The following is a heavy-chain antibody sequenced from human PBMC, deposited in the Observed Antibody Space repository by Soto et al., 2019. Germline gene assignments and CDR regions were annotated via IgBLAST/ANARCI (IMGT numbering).Heavy chain of an antibody. Sequence: SETLSLTCAVSGGSVSGSYFYWAWLRQSPGKGPEWIGSVFHTGFTSYNPSLESRVSVSVDTSKSQFSLKLSAVTAPDTAVYYCATSQKGYNWNYFDHWGQGALVTVSS. CDR2: VFHTGFT. D-gene: IGHD1-1*01. V-gene: IGHV4-39*01. CDR1: GGSVSGSYFY. CDR3: ATSQKGYNWNYFDH. J-gene: IGHJ4*02.